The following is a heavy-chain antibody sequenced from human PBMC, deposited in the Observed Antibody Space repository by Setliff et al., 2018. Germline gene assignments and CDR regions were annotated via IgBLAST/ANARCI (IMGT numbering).Heavy chain of an antibody. CDR2: IYHSGSI. CDR1: GGSISSSNW. D-gene: IGHD2-21*01. J-gene: IGHJ6*03. V-gene: IGHV4-4*02. Sequence: SETLSLTCTVSGGSISSSNWWTWVRQPPGKGLEWIGEIYHSGSINYNPSLKSRVTMSVDKSKNQFSLKLTSVTAADTAVYYCARGLEGENYFYYMDVWGKGNTVTVSS. CDR3: ARGLEGENYFYYMDV.